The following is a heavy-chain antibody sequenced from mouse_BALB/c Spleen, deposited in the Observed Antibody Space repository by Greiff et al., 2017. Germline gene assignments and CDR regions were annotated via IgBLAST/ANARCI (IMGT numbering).Heavy chain of an antibody. D-gene: IGHD1-1*01. CDR2: ISNGGGST. J-gene: IGHJ2*01. V-gene: IGHV5-12-2*01. CDR1: GFTFSSYT. CDR3: ARHGTTVVAFDY. Sequence: EVQGVESGGGLVQPGGSLKLSCAASGFTFSSYTMSWVRQTPEKRLEWVAYISNGGGSTYYPDTVKGRFTISRDNAKNTLYLQMSSLKSEDTAMYYCARHGTTVVAFDYWGQGTTLTVSS.